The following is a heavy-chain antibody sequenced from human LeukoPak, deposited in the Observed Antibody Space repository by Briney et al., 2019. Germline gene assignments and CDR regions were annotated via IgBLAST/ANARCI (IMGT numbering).Heavy chain of an antibody. D-gene: IGHD3-16*01. CDR2: INHSGST. CDR3: ARVGGIRLHMYYYYMDV. V-gene: IGHV4-34*01. Sequence: SETLPLTCAVYGGSFSGYYWSWIRQPPGKGLEWIGEINHSGSTNYNPSLKSRVTISVDTSKNQFSLKLSSVTAADTAVYYCARVGGIRLHMYYYYMDVWGKGTTVTVSS. J-gene: IGHJ6*03. CDR1: GGSFSGYY.